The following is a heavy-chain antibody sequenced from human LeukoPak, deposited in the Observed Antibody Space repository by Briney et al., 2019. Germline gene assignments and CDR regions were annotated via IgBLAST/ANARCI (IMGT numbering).Heavy chain of an antibody. CDR3: ARRRYYDSTGYLD. CDR2: IYYSGRT. D-gene: IGHD3-22*01. Sequence: SETLSLTCTVSSDSISSSNYYWGWVRQPPEKGLEWIGDIYYSGRTYYNSSLKSRLTLSVDTSRNQLSLKLSSVSASDTAAYYCARRRYYDSTGYLDWGQGTLVSVSP. CDR1: SDSISSSNYY. J-gene: IGHJ1*01. V-gene: IGHV4-39*01.